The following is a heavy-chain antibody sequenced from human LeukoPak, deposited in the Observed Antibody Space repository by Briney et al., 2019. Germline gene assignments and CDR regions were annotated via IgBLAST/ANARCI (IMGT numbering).Heavy chain of an antibody. CDR1: GGTFSSYA. CDR2: IIPIFGTA. J-gene: IGHJ2*01. CDR3: ARRNGDYGLRYFDL. V-gene: IGHV1-69*13. Sequence: ASVKVSCKASGGTFSSYAISWVRQAPGQGLEWMGGIIPIFGTANYAQKFQGRVTITADESTSTAYMELSSLRSEDTAVYYCARRNGDYGLRYFDLWGRGTLVTVSS. D-gene: IGHD4-17*01.